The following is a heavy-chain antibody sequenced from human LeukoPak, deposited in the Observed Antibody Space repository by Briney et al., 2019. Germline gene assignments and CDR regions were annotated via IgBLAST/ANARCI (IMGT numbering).Heavy chain of an antibody. V-gene: IGHV5-51*01. CDR2: IYPGDSDT. D-gene: IGHD5-18*01. CDR3: ARPYTAMAVYI. Sequence: GEPLKIPCQGSGYSFTSLWIGWVRQIPGKGLEWMGIIYPGDSDTRYSPPFQGQVTISADKSINTADLHWSSLKASDTGMYYCARPYTAMAVYIWGQGTMVTVSS. J-gene: IGHJ3*02. CDR1: GYSFTSLW.